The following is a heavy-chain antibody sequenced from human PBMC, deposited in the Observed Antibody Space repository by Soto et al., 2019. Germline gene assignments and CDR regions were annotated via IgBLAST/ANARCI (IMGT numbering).Heavy chain of an antibody. Sequence: SETLSLTFVVPGGSLSDYFWSWIRQPPGMALEWIGEINHLGSINYNPSLKSRVTMSVDTSKNQFSLTLNSVTAADTATYYCARGGISHWAYFYYMDVWDRETPVTLSS. J-gene: IGHJ6*03. D-gene: IGHD2-21*01. CDR3: ARGGISHWAYFYYMDV. V-gene: IGHV4-34*01. CDR1: GGSLSDYF. CDR2: INHLGSI.